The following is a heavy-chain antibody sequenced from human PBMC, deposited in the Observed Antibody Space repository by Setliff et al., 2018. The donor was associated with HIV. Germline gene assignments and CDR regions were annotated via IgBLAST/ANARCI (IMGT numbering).Heavy chain of an antibody. D-gene: IGHD3-16*01. CDR2: IYNPGST. CDR3: ARLRLAVMMSLDYFDL. J-gene: IGHJ4*02. V-gene: IGHV4-4*09. Sequence: NPSETLSLTCNVSGGSITNFYWSWIRQPPGKGLEWIGYIYNPGSTNFNPSLQSRVSMSVDVSTNQFSLRLTSVTAADTAVYYCARLRLAVMMSLDYFDLWDQGTLVTVS. CDR1: GGSITNFY.